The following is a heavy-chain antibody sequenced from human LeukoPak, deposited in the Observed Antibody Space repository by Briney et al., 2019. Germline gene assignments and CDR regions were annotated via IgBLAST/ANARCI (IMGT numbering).Heavy chain of an antibody. J-gene: IGHJ6*03. V-gene: IGHV4-61*02. CDR1: GGSISSGNYY. D-gene: IGHD2-21*02. CDR3: ARIYCGGDCRGYYYHYYMDV. CDR2: IYISGST. Sequence: PSETLSLTCTVSGGSISSGNYYWSWIRQPAGKGLEWIGRIYISGSTNYNPSLKSRVTISVDRSKNQFSLMLSSVTAADTAVYYCARIYCGGDCRGYYYHYYMDVWGKGTTVTISS.